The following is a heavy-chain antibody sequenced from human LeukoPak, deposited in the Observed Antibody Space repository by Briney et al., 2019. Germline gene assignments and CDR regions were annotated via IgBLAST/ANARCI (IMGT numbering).Heavy chain of an antibody. V-gene: IGHV1-69*01. CDR3: ASPPGCGGDCYSGYFQH. Sequence: SVKVSCKASGGTFSSYAISWVRQAPGQGLEWMGGIIPIFGTANYAQKFQGRVTITADESTSTAYMELSSLRSEDTAVYYCASPPGCGGDCYSGYFQHWGQGTLVTVSS. D-gene: IGHD2-21*02. J-gene: IGHJ1*01. CDR1: GGTFSSYA. CDR2: IIPIFGTA.